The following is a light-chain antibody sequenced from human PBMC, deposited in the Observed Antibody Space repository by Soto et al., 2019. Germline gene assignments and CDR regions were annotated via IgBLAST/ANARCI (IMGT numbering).Light chain of an antibody. V-gene: IGLV2-14*01. CDR3: SSYTSSSTRV. CDR1: SSDVGGYNY. J-gene: IGLJ3*02. CDR2: EVS. Sequence: QSALTQPASVSGSPGQSNTISCTGTSSDVGGYNYVSWHQQHPGKAPKLMIYEVSNRPSGVSNRFSGSKSGNTASLTISGLQAEDEADYYCSSYTSSSTRVFGGGTKLTAL.